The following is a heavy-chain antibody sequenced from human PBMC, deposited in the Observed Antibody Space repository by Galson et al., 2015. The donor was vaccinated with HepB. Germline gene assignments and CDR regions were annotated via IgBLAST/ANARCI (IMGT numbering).Heavy chain of an antibody. V-gene: IGHV1-3*01. CDR3: ARVDGTGYYDFWSGVYYFDY. CDR2: INAGNGNT. D-gene: IGHD3-3*01. CDR1: GYTFTSYA. J-gene: IGHJ4*02. Sequence: SVKVSCKASGYTFTSYAMHWVRQAPGQRLEWMGWINAGNGNTKYSQKFQGRVTITRDTSASTAYMELSSLRSEDTAVYYCARVDGTGYYDFWSGVYYFDYWGQGTLVTVSS.